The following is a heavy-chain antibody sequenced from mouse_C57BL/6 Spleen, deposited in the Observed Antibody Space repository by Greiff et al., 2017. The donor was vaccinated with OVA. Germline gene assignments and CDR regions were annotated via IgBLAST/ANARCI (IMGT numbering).Heavy chain of an antibody. J-gene: IGHJ3*01. D-gene: IGHD1-1*01. CDR3: ARSGYYGSRNAY. CDR2: IYPGSGST. Sequence: QVQLQQPGAVLVKPGASVKMSCKASGYTFTSYWITWVKQRPGQGLEWIGDIYPGSGSTNYNEKFKSKATLTVDTSSSTAYMQLSSLTSEDSAVYYCARSGYYGSRNAYWGQGTLVTVSA. V-gene: IGHV1-55*01. CDR1: GYTFTSYW.